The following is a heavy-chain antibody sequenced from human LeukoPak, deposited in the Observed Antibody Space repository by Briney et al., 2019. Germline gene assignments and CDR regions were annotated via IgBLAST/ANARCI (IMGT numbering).Heavy chain of an antibody. CDR2: INPNSGGT. Sequence: GASVKVSCKASGYTFTGYYMHWVRQAPGQGLEWMGWINPNSGGTNYARKFQGRVTMTRDTSISTAYMELSRLRSDDTAVYYCARVDAVAGTYYYYGMDVWGQGTTVTVSS. J-gene: IGHJ6*02. V-gene: IGHV1-2*02. CDR3: ARVDAVAGTYYYYGMDV. CDR1: GYTFTGYY. D-gene: IGHD6-19*01.